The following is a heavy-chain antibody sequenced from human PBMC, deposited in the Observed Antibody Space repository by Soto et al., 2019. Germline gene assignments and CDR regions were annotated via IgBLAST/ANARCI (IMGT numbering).Heavy chain of an antibody. CDR3: VKDYDFSAAPDGFDM. D-gene: IGHD3-3*01. Sequence: GGSLRLSCAVSGFXFSGYGMSCVRQASGKGLGWVSAISGSGADTYYADSVKGRFSISRDNSVNTVYLQMDSLRAEDTAVYYCVKDYDFSAAPDGFDMWGQGTMVTVSS. V-gene: IGHV3-23*01. CDR1: GFXFSGYG. CDR2: ISGSGADT. J-gene: IGHJ3*02.